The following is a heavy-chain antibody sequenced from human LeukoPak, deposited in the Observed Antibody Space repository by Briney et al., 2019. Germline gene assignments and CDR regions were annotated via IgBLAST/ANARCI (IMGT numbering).Heavy chain of an antibody. CDR3: ARDRSRYSYGYGFDY. CDR2: IYYSGST. Sequence: PSETLSLACTVSGGSISSYYWGWIRQPPGKGLEWIGSIYYSGSTYYNPSLKSRVTISVDTSKNQFSLKLSSVTAADTAVYYCARDRSRYSYGYGFDYWGQGTLVTVSS. D-gene: IGHD5-18*01. CDR1: GGSISSYY. V-gene: IGHV4-39*07. J-gene: IGHJ4*02.